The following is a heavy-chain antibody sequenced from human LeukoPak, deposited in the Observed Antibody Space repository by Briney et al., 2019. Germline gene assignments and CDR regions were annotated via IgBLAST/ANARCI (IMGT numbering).Heavy chain of an antibody. V-gene: IGHV3-23*01. CDR2: ISGSGGST. CDR1: GFTFSSYA. Sequence: GGSLRLSCAASGFTFSSYAMSWVRQAPGKGLEWVSAISGSGGSTYYADSVKGRFTISRDNSKNTLYLQTNSLRAEDTAVYYCAKDLERIAAAGQIFDYWGQGTLVTVSS. D-gene: IGHD6-13*01. CDR3: AKDLERIAAAGQIFDY. J-gene: IGHJ4*02.